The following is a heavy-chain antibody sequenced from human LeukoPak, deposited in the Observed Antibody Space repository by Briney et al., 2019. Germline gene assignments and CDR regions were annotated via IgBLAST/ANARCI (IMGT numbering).Heavy chain of an antibody. J-gene: IGHJ5*02. V-gene: IGHV1-2*02. CDR3: ARAVAGDNWFDP. Sequence: ASVKVSCKASGYTFTGYYMHWVRQAPGQGLGWMGWINPNSGGTNYAQKFQGRVTMTRDTSISTAYMELSRLRSDDTAVYYCARAVAGDNWFDPWGQGTLVTVSS. CDR2: INPNSGGT. D-gene: IGHD6-19*01. CDR1: GYTFTGYY.